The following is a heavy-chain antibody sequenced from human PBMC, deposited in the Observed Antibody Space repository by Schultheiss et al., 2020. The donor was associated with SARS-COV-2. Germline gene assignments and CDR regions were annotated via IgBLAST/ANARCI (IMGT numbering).Heavy chain of an antibody. CDR1: GFTFSNAW. CDR3: AKVYRGGGGFDYYYGMDV. CDR2: ISGSGGST. D-gene: IGHD3-10*01. Sequence: GGSLRLSCAASGFTFSNAWMSWVRQAPGKGLEWVSAISGSGGSTYYADSVKGRFTISRDNSKNTLYLQMNSLRAEDTAVYYCAKVYRGGGGFDYYYGMDVWGQGTTVTVSS. V-gene: IGHV3-23*01. J-gene: IGHJ6*02.